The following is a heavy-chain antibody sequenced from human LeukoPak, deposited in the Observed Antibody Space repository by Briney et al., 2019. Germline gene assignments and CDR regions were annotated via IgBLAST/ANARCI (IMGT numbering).Heavy chain of an antibody. CDR2: FYSSGST. CDR3: ARQLPYYDILTGSRYFYYALDV. Sequence: SETLSLTCTVSGDSISGYYWSWIRQPAGKGLEWIGRFYSSGSTNSNPSLKSRVTMSVDTSKNQFSLKLGSVTAADTAVYYCARQLPYYDILTGSRYFYYALDVWGQGTTVTVSS. CDR1: GDSISGYY. J-gene: IGHJ6*02. V-gene: IGHV4-4*07. D-gene: IGHD3-9*01.